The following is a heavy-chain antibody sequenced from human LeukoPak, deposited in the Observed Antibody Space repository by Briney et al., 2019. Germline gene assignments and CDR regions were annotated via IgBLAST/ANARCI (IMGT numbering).Heavy chain of an antibody. CDR1: GFTFSTYW. V-gene: IGHV3-74*03. D-gene: IGHD3-10*01. CDR3: ARDESLVRGAAFDY. Sequence: PGGSLRLSCVASGFTFSTYWMHWVRQAPGRGLVWVARMNSGGNDIKYADSVKGRFTISTDNAKNTLYLQMNSLRAEDTAVYYCARDESLVRGAAFDYWGQGTLVTVSS. CDR2: MNSGGNDI. J-gene: IGHJ4*02.